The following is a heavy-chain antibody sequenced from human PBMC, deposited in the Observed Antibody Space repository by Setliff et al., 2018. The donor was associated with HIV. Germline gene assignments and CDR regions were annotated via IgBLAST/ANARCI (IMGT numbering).Heavy chain of an antibody. J-gene: IGHJ4*02. D-gene: IGHD1-1*01. Sequence: ETLSLTCTVSGGSISSYYWSWIRQPPGKGLEWIGYIYYSGSTNYNPSLKSRVTISVDTSKNQFSLKLSSVTAADTAVYYCARDTRYRDGIDYWGQGTLVTVS. CDR2: IYYSGST. V-gene: IGHV4-59*01. CDR3: ARDTRYRDGIDY. CDR1: GGSISSYY.